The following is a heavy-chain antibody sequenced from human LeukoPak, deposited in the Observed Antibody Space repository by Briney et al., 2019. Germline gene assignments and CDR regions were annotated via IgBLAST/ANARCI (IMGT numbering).Heavy chain of an antibody. D-gene: IGHD3-22*01. CDR2: ISGSGGRT. J-gene: IGHJ4*02. V-gene: IGHV3-23*01. CDR1: GFTFSTYA. Sequence: GGSLRLSCAASGFTFSTYAMSWVRQAPGKGLEWVSAISGSGGRTYYADSGKGRFTISRDNSKNTLYLQMNSLRAEDPAVHHCAKDRGNTLVVITKDYWGQGPLVTVSS. CDR3: AKDRGNTLVVITKDY.